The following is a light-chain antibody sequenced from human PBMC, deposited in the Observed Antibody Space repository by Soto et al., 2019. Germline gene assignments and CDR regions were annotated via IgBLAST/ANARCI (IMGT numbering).Light chain of an antibody. V-gene: IGKV3-20*01. Sequence: EIVLTQSPGTLSLSPGERATLSCRASQSVSSSYLAWYQQKPGQAPRLLIYGASSRGTGIPDRFSGSGSGTDFTLTISSLQPEDAATYYCQRYNSAPRAFGQGTKVDIK. CDR2: GAS. CDR1: QSVSSSY. CDR3: QRYNSAPRA. J-gene: IGKJ1*01.